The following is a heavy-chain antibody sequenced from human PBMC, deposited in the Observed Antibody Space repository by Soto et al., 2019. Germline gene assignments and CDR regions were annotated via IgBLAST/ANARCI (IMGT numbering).Heavy chain of an antibody. CDR3: ARQPYGENYDFWSGPGAPWFDP. D-gene: IGHD3-3*01. V-gene: IGHV4-59*08. J-gene: IGHJ5*02. CDR2: IYYSGST. Sequence: PSETLSLTCTVSGGSISSYYWSWIRQPPGKGLEWIGYIYYSGSTNYNPSLKSRVTISVDTSKNQFSLKLSSVTAADTAVYYCARQPYGENYDFWSGPGAPWFDPWGQGTLVTVSS. CDR1: GGSISSYY.